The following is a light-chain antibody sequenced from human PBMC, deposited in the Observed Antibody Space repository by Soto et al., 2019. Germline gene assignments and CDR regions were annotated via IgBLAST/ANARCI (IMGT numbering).Light chain of an antibody. J-gene: IGLJ1*01. CDR3: SSYAGTNNHHA. CDR1: SSDVGGYNY. Sequence: QSALTQPASVSGSPGQSITISCTGTSSDVGGYNYVSWYQQHPGKAPKLIIYEVTKRPSGVPDRFSGSKSGNTASLTVSGLQAEDEADYYCSSYAGTNNHHAFGTGTKLTVL. V-gene: IGLV2-8*01. CDR2: EVT.